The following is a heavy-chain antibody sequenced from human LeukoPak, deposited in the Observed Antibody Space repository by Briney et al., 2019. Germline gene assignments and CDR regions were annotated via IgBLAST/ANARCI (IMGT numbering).Heavy chain of an antibody. J-gene: IGHJ6*03. V-gene: IGHV1-2*02. CDR3: AREFYDLGYYYYVDV. CDR1: GYTFTGYY. D-gene: IGHD2/OR15-2a*01. CDR2: INPNSGGT. Sequence: GASVKVSCKASGYTFTGYYMHWVRQAPGQGLEWMGWINPNSGGTNYAQKFQGRVTMTRDTSISTAYMELSRLRSDDTAVYYCAREFYDLGYYYYVDVWGKGTTVTVSS.